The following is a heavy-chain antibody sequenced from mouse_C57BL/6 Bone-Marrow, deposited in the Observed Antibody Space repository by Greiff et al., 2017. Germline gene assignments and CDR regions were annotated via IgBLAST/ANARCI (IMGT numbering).Heavy chain of an antibody. Sequence: DVQLQESGPGLVKPSQSLSLTCSVTGYSITSCYYWNWIRQFPGNKLEWMGYISYDGSNNYKPSLKNRISITRDTSKNQFFLKLNSVTTEDTATYYCARGGWLPPFDYWGQGTTLTVSS. V-gene: IGHV3-6*01. CDR2: ISYDGSN. J-gene: IGHJ2*01. D-gene: IGHD2-2*01. CDR1: GYSITSCYY. CDR3: ARGGWLPPFDY.